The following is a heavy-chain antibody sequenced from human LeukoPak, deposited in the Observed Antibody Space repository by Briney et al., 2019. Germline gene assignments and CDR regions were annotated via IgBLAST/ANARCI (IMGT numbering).Heavy chain of an antibody. J-gene: IGHJ5*02. D-gene: IGHD1-1*01. CDR3: ARLGLEVGGPNWFDP. V-gene: IGHV3-7*01. CDR2: IKRDGSQK. Sequence: GGSLRLSRAAPGFSFSSNWMGWVRQAPGKGLEWVAHIKRDGSQKYYLDSVKGRFTISRDNAKNSLYLQMNSLRVEDTAVYYCARLGLEVGGPNWFDPWGQGTLVTVSS. CDR1: GFSFSSNW.